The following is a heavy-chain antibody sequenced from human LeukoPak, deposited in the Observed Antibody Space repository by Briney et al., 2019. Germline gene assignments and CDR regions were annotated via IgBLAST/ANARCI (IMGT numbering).Heavy chain of an antibody. CDR3: ARDPGYSSGWLDY. Sequence: SETLSLTCVVYGASFSDYYWSWIRQSPGKGLEWIGEINHSGSTNYNPSLKSRVTISIGTSKNQFSLKLNSVTAADTAVYYCARDPGYSSGWLDYWGQGTLVTVSS. D-gene: IGHD6-19*01. CDR2: INHSGST. V-gene: IGHV4-34*01. CDR1: GASFSDYY. J-gene: IGHJ4*02.